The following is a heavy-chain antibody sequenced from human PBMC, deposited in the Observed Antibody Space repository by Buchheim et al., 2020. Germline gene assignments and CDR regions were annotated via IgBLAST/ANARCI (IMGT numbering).Heavy chain of an antibody. CDR1: GGSISSSSYY. D-gene: IGHD3-3*01. V-gene: IGHV4-39*01. Sequence: QLQLQESGPGLVKPSETLSLTCTVSGGSISSSSYYWGWIRQPPGKGLEWIGSIYYSGSTYYNPSLKSRVTISVDTSKNQFSLKLSSVTAADTAVYYCARHYEGTIFGVVINYYYYYGMDVWGQGTT. CDR2: IYYSGST. CDR3: ARHYEGTIFGVVINYYYYYGMDV. J-gene: IGHJ6*02.